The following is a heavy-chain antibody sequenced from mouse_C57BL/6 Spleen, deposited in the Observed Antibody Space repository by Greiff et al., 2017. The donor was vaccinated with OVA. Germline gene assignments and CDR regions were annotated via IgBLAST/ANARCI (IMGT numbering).Heavy chain of an antibody. Sequence: EVKVVESGGGLVKPGGSLKLSCAASGFTFSSYAMSWVRQTPEKRLEWVATISDGGSYTYYPDNVKGRFTISRDNAKNNLYLQMSHLKSEDTAMYYCARDGYDYDGYAMDYWGQGTSVTVSS. CDR1: GFTFSSYA. CDR3: ARDGYDYDGYAMDY. CDR2: ISDGGSYT. J-gene: IGHJ4*01. D-gene: IGHD2-4*01. V-gene: IGHV5-4*01.